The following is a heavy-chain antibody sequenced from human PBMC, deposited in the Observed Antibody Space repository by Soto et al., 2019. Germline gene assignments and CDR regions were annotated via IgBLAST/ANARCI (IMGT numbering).Heavy chain of an antibody. Sequence: SETLSLTCAVYGGSFSGYYWRWIRQPPGKVQECIGETNHSGSTNYNPALNSRFTISVDTSKNQVSLNLSSVTAADTAFYYCARGTYQPLIHGWFDPWGQGTLVTVSS. CDR1: GGSFSGYY. CDR3: ARGTYQPLIHGWFDP. J-gene: IGHJ5*02. V-gene: IGHV4-34*01. CDR2: TNHSGST. D-gene: IGHD2-2*01.